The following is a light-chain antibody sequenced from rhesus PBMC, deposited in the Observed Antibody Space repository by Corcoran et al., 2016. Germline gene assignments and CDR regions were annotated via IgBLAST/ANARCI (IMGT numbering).Light chain of an antibody. CDR2: EVS. V-gene: IGLV2-32*01. CDR3: CAYVNRCSYI. J-gene: IGLJ1*01. Sequence: QAALTQPRSVSGSPGQSVTISCTGTSSDIDFYDYVSWYQQHPGTAPKLMIYEVSERPSGVSDRFSGSTSGNTASLTISGLQAEDEADYYCCAYVNRCSYIFGTGTRLTVL. CDR1: SSDIDFYDY.